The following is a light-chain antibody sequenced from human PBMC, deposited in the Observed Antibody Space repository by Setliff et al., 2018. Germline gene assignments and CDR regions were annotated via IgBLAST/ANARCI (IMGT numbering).Light chain of an antibody. CDR2: EVS. J-gene: IGLJ1*01. V-gene: IGLV2-14*01. CDR3: TSYTSTARV. Sequence: QSALTQPASVSGSPGQSITISCTGTSSDVGAYNYVSWCQQHPGKAPKLMIYEVSNRPSGVSNRFSGSKSGNTASLTISGLQAEDEADYYCTSYTSTARVFGTGTKVTVL. CDR1: SSDVGAYNY.